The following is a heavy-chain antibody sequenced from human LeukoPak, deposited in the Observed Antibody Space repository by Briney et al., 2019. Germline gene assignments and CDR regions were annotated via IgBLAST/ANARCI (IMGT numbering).Heavy chain of an antibody. Sequence: SETLSLTCTVSSGSISSYYWSWIRQPPGKELEWIGSIYYSGSTNYNPSLRSRVTMSVDTSKNQLSLKLTSVTAADTAVYYCARGSRQEYSYGYFFDSWGQGTLVTVSS. D-gene: IGHD5-18*01. CDR3: ARGSRQEYSYGYFFDS. CDR1: SGSISSYY. J-gene: IGHJ4*02. CDR2: IYYSGST. V-gene: IGHV4-59*01.